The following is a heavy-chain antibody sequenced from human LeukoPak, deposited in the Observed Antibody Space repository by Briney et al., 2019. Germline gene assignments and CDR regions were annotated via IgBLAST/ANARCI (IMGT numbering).Heavy chain of an antibody. V-gene: IGHV4-34*01. D-gene: IGHD2-15*01. CDR3: ARGRGFFVVVVAATYGWFDP. Sequence: SETLSLTCAVYGGSFSGDYWSWIRQPPGKGLEWIGEINHSGSVNYNPSLKIRVTISVDTSKNQVSLKLSSVTAADTAVYYCARGRGFFVVVVAATYGWFDPWGQGNLVTVSS. J-gene: IGHJ5*02. CDR1: GGSFSGDY. CDR2: INHSGSV.